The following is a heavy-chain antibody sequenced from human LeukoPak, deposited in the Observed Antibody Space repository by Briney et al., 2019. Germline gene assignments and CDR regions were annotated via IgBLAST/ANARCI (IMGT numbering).Heavy chain of an antibody. CDR3: ARELAA. D-gene: IGHD6-13*01. CDR2: IWPDGSNK. Sequence: GGSLRLSCEAAGFAFSSYSMHWVRQAPGKGLEWVAAIWPDGSNKYYANSVKGRFTISRDNSKNTLYLQMNSLRGNDTAIYYCARELAAWGQGTLVTVSS. CDR1: GFAFSSYS. V-gene: IGHV3-33*01. J-gene: IGHJ4*02.